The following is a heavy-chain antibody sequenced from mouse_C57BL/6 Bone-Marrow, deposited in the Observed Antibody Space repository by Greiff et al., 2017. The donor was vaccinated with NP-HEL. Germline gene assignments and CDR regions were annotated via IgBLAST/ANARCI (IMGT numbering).Heavy chain of an antibody. CDR2: IWTGGGT. Sequence: VQVVESGPGLVAPSQSLSITCTVSGFSLTSYAISWVRQPPGKGLEWLGVIWTGGGTNYNSALKSRLSISKDNSKSQVFLKMNSLQTDDTARYYCARNRYYGSRGYYYAMDYWGQGTSVTVSS. J-gene: IGHJ4*01. CDR1: GFSLTSYA. V-gene: IGHV2-9-1*01. D-gene: IGHD1-1*01. CDR3: ARNRYYGSRGYYYAMDY.